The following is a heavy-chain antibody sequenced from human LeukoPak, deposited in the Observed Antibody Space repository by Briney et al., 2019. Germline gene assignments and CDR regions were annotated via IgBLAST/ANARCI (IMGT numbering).Heavy chain of an antibody. CDR3: ARQSGPYSSSWFDY. Sequence: PSETLSLTCTVSGGSISSSSCYWGWIRQPPGKGLEWIGSIYYSGSTSYYPSLKSRVTISVDPPKNQFSLKLSSVTAADTAVYYCARQSGPYSSSWFDYWGQGTLVTVSS. J-gene: IGHJ4*02. V-gene: IGHV4-39*01. D-gene: IGHD6-13*01. CDR2: IYYSGST. CDR1: GGSISSSSCY.